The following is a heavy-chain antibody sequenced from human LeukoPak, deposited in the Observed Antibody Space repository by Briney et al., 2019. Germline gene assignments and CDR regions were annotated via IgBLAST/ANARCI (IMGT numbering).Heavy chain of an antibody. CDR1: GFTFSSYG. CDR2: ISYDGSNK. D-gene: IGHD3-22*01. V-gene: IGHV3-30*18. CDR3: AKNYDSSGWNIFDY. J-gene: IGHJ4*02. Sequence: PGGSLRLSCAASGFTFSSYGMHWVRQAPGKGLEWVAVISYDGSNKYYADSVKGRFTISRDNSKNTPYLQMNSLRAEDTAVYYCAKNYDSSGWNIFDYWGQGTLVTVSS.